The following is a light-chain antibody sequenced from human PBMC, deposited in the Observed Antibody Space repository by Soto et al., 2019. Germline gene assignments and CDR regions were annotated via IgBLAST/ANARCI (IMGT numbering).Light chain of an antibody. Sequence: DIQMTQSPSTLSASVGDRVTITCRASQSISSWLAWYQQKPGKAPKLLIYDASSLESEVPSRFSGSGSGTEFTLTLSSLQPDDFATYYCQQYNSYTWTFGQGTKVEIK. J-gene: IGKJ1*01. CDR2: DAS. V-gene: IGKV1-5*01. CDR3: QQYNSYTWT. CDR1: QSISSW.